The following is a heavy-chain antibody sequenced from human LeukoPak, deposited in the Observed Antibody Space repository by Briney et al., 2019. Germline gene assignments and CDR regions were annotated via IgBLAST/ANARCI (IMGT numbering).Heavy chain of an antibody. CDR2: IIPDLDIV. J-gene: IGHJ4*02. CDR3: ASDGHCRDDACSQVWYFDP. V-gene: IGHV1-69*04. Sequence: SVKVSCQASGGTFSFYAMNWVRQAPGQGLECVGRIIPDLDIVTYAQRFQGRVTITADKSTNTADMELSGLTSEDTAVYYCASDGHCRDDACSQVWYFDPWGQGTRVTVSS. D-gene: IGHD5-24*01. CDR1: GGTFSFYA.